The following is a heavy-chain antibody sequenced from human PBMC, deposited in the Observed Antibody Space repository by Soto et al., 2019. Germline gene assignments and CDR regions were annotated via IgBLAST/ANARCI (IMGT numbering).Heavy chain of an antibody. CDR3: AKARQEWELLVFSGWFDP. CDR2: ISGSGGST. J-gene: IGHJ5*02. V-gene: IGHV3-23*01. CDR1: GFTFSSYA. Sequence: EVQLLESGGGLVQPGGSLRLSCAASGFTFSSYAMSWVRQAPGKGLEWVSAISGSGGSTYYADSVKGRFTISRDNSKNTRYLQMNSLRAEDTAVYYCAKARQEWELLVFSGWFDPWGQGTLVTVSS. D-gene: IGHD1-26*01.